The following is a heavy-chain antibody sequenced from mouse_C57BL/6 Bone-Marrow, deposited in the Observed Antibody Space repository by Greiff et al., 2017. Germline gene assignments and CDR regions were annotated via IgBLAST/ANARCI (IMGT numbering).Heavy chain of an antibody. Sequence: VQLQQSGPELVKPGASVKLSCKASGYTFTSYDINWVKQRPGQGLEWIGWIYPRDGSTKYNEKFKGKATLTVDTSSSTAYMELHSLTSEDSAVYFCARLDYYGRSYFFAYWGQGTLVTVSA. D-gene: IGHD1-1*01. CDR3: ARLDYYGRSYFFAY. CDR2: IYPRDGST. J-gene: IGHJ3*01. CDR1: GYTFTSYD. V-gene: IGHV1-85*01.